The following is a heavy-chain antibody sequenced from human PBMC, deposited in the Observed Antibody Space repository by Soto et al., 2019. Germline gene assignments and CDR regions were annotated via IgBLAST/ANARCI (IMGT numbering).Heavy chain of an antibody. V-gene: IGHV5-51*01. J-gene: IGHJ5*02. Sequence: PGESLKISCNGSGYSFTSYWIGWVRQMPGKGLEWMGIIYPGDSDTRYSPSFQGQVTISADKSISTAYLQWSSLKASDTAMYYCARSITLIVVDPNWFDPWGQVTLVTVYS. CDR1: GYSFTSYW. CDR2: IYPGDSDT. D-gene: IGHD3-22*01. CDR3: ARSITLIVVDPNWFDP.